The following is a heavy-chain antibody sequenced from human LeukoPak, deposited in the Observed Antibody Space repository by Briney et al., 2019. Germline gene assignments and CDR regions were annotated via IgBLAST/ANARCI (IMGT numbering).Heavy chain of an antibody. V-gene: IGHV3-48*03. Sequence: PGGSLRLSCAASGFTFSSYEMNWVRQAPGKGLEWVSYISSSGSTIYYADSVKGRFTISRDNAKNSLYLQMNSLRAEDTAVYFCARGFCSGGTCLGDDLWGQGTMVTVSS. J-gene: IGHJ3*01. CDR3: ARGFCSGGTCLGDDL. D-gene: IGHD2-15*01. CDR2: ISSSGSTI. CDR1: GFTFSSYE.